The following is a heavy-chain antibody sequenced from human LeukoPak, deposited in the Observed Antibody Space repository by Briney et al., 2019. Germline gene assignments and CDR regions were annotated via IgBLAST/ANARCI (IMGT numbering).Heavy chain of an antibody. Sequence: GRSLRLSCAASGFTFSNYGMHWVRQAPGKGLEWVALISYDGSNKYYADSVKGRFTISRDNSKNTLYLQMNSLRAEDTAVYYCARGGVYSSGSYYLYYFDYWGQGTLVTVSS. CDR3: ARGGVYSSGSYYLYYFDY. CDR1: GFTFSNYG. J-gene: IGHJ4*02. V-gene: IGHV3-30*19. D-gene: IGHD6-19*01. CDR2: ISYDGSNK.